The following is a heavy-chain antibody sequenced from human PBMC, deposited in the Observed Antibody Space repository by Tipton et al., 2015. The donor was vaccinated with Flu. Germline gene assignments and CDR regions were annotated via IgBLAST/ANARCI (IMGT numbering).Heavy chain of an antibody. CDR2: INYSGTT. D-gene: IGHD3-10*01. Sequence: TLSLTCTVSGGSISSGNYFWTWIRQHPGKGLEWIGYINYSGTTYYNPSLKSRVTISLDASQNQFSLKMTSATATDTAVYYCAGPASGTMSYGMGVWGQGATVTVSS. CDR1: GGSISSGNYF. CDR3: AGPASGTMSYGMGV. V-gene: IGHV4-31*03. J-gene: IGHJ6*02.